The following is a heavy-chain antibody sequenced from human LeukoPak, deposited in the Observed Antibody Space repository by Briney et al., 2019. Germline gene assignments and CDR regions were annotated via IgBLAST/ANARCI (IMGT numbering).Heavy chain of an antibody. CDR3: LRGSSGWKGKDS. J-gene: IGHJ4*02. D-gene: IGHD6-19*01. V-gene: IGHV3-74*01. CDR2: ISRGDSRP. CDR1: GFTLRTSW. Sequence: AGTLTLSCAASGFTLRTSWIHWLRQAAGKGLEWSSRISRGDSRPNYADTLKGRLTISRDDAKNTVYLQLKSVRADDTAMYYCLRGSSGWKGKDSWGQGALVTVSS.